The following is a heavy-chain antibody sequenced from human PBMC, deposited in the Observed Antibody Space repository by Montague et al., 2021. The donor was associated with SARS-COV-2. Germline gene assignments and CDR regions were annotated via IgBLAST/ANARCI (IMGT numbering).Heavy chain of an antibody. D-gene: IGHD3-9*01. CDR2: ITSGGGDS. Sequence: SLRLSCAASGFSFNIYAMSWVRQAPGKGPEWVTGITSGGGDSHYADSVEGRFTISRDNAKNSLYLQMNSLRAEDTAVYYCAREQPYYDILTGYYKDYYYMDVWGQGTTVTVSS. CDR1: GFSFNIYA. J-gene: IGHJ6*02. V-gene: IGHV3-21*06. CDR3: AREQPYYDILTGYYKDYYYMDV.